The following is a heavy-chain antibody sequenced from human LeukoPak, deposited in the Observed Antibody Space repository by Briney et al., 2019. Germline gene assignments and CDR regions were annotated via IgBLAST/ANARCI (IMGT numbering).Heavy chain of an antibody. CDR1: GFTFSDYY. CDR2: ISNSGTTI. D-gene: IGHD3/OR15-3a*01. Sequence: SGGSLRLSCAASGFTFSDYYMTWIRQAPGQGLEWVSYISNSGTTIYYADSVKGRFTISRDSAKSSLYLQMNSLRAEDTAIYYCARAASGFWTGFDYWGQGTLVTVSS. CDR3: ARAASGFWTGFDY. V-gene: IGHV3-11*01. J-gene: IGHJ4*02.